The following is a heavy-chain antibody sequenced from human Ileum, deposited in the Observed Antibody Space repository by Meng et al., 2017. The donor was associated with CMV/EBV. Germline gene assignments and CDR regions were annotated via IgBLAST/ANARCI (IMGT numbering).Heavy chain of an antibody. Sequence: ASVKVSCKASDYTFTTYGINGVRQAPGQGLEWMGWISAENGNTDKAQNFQGRLTLTTDTPTRTVYMELRSLSSDDTAVYYCARIPGVTTVNHGNYYGMDVWGQGTTVTVSS. J-gene: IGHJ6*02. CDR3: ARIPGVTTVNHGNYYGMDV. CDR1: DYTFTTYG. V-gene: IGHV1-18*01. D-gene: IGHD4-17*01. CDR2: ISAENGNT.